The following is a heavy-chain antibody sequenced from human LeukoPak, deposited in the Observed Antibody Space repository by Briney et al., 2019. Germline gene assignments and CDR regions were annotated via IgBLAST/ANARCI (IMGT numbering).Heavy chain of an antibody. Sequence: SETLSLTCTVSGGSINNYYWSWIRQPPGKGLEWIGYIHYSGSTNYNPSLKSRVTMSVDTSKNQFSLKVNSVTAADTAVYYCARAGLVGGGFDYWGQGTLVTVSS. D-gene: IGHD3-16*01. CDR1: GGSINNYY. V-gene: IGHV4-59*08. CDR2: IHYSGST. J-gene: IGHJ4*02. CDR3: ARAGLVGGGFDY.